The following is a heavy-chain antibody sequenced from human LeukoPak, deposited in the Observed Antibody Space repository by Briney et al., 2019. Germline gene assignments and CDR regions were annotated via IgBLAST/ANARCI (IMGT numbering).Heavy chain of an antibody. CDR3: ARECWSLDAFDI. CDR2: IRYDGNNK. J-gene: IGHJ3*02. CDR1: GFTFSSYG. Sequence: GGSLRLSCAASGFTFSSYGMHWVRQAPGKGLEWVAFIRYDGNNKYYADSVKGRFTISRDNAKNSLYLQMNSLRAEDTAVYYCARECWSLDAFDIWGQGTMVTVSS. V-gene: IGHV3-30*02.